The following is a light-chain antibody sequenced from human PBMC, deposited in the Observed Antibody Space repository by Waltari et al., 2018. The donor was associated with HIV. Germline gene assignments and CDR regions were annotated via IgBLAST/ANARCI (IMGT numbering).Light chain of an antibody. V-gene: IGLV1-40*01. CDR2: ADS. Sequence: CTGSGSNIGADYGVHWYHQLPGTAPKLLIYADSNRPSGVPDRFSGSKSGTSASLAITGLQAEDEATYYCQSYDNSLSGVVFGGGTKLTVL. CDR3: QSYDNSLSGVV. CDR1: GSNIGADYG. J-gene: IGLJ2*01.